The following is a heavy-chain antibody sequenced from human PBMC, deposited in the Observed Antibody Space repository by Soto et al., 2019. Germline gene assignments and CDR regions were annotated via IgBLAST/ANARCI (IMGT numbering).Heavy chain of an antibody. Sequence: QVQLVESGGGVVQPGRSLRLSCAASGFTFSSYGMHWVRQAPGKGLEWVAVISYDGSNKYYADSVKGRFTISRDNSKNTLYLQMNSLRADDTAVYYCAKENYDSSGYYSQYWYYDLWGGGTLVTVSS. CDR3: AKENYDSSGYYSQYWYYDL. J-gene: IGHJ2*01. CDR1: GFTFSSYG. CDR2: ISYDGSNK. V-gene: IGHV3-30*18. D-gene: IGHD3-22*01.